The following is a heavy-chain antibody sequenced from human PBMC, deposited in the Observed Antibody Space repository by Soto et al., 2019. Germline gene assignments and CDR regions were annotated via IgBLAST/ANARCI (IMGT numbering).Heavy chain of an antibody. CDR2: INTDGSNT. Sequence: AALRLLFXAPGLTFKTYWAHSVPPASGKGLVWVSHINTDGSNTNYADSVKGRFTISRDNAKSTLFLQMNSLRDEDTAVYYCAREFCSGGNCYTYYFDPWGQGIPVTVSS. D-gene: IGHD2-15*01. CDR3: AREFCSGGNCYTYYFDP. CDR1: GLTFKTYW. J-gene: IGHJ5*02. V-gene: IGHV3-74*01.